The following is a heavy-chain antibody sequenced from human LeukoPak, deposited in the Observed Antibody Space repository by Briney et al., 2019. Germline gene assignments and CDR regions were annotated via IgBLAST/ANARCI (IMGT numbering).Heavy chain of an antibody. CDR3: ARTYYDILTGYSHFDY. Sequence: SETLSLTCTVSGGSISSYYWSWIRQPPGKGREWSGYIYYSGSTNYNPSLKSRVTISVDTSKSQFSLKLSSVTAADTAVYYCARTYYDILTGYSHFDYWGQGTLVTVSS. J-gene: IGHJ4*02. V-gene: IGHV4-59*08. CDR1: GGSISSYY. CDR2: IYYSGST. D-gene: IGHD3-9*01.